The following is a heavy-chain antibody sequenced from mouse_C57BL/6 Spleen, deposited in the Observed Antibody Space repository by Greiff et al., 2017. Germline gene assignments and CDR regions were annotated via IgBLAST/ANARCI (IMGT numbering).Heavy chain of an antibody. V-gene: IGHV14-4*01. D-gene: IGHD2-4*01. CDR3: TTLDYDGVDY. Sequence: VQLQQSGAELVRPGASVKLSCTASGFNIKDDYMHWVKQRPEQGLEWIGWIDPENGDTEYASKFQGKATITADTSSNTAYMQLSSLTSEDTAVYYCTTLDYDGVDYWGQGTTLTVSS. CDR1: GFNIKDDY. J-gene: IGHJ2*01. CDR2: IDPENGDT.